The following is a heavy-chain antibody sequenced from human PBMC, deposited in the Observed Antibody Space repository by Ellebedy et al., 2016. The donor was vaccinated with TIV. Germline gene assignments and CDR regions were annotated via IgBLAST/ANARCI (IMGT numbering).Heavy chain of an antibody. D-gene: IGHD2-21*01. V-gene: IGHV1-18*04. J-gene: IGHJ4*02. CDR1: GYTFSSFG. Sequence: ASVKVSCKASGYTFSSFGITWVRQAPGQGLEWMGWISVYNGNTNYAQKFQGRVTMTTHTSTSTGYMELRSLRSDDTAAYYSARVIGLRDCDGATCSPPPPLDYWGQGTLVTVSS. CDR2: ISVYNGNT. CDR3: ARVIGLRDCDGATCSPPPPLDY.